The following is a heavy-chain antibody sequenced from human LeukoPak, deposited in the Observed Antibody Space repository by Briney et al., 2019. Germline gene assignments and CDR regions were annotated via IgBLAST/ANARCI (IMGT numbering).Heavy chain of an antibody. J-gene: IGHJ5*02. CDR3: AKSEITGTTRAPNWFDP. CDR1: ALTFSNFC. V-gene: IGHV3-21*06. CDR2: ISGSNSYI. D-gene: IGHD1-7*01. Sequence: EGSLRLSCAAPALTFSNFCMNWVRQTPGKGLEWVSAISGSNSYIYYADSVRDRFTISRDNSKNTLYLQMNSLRAEDTAVYFCAKSEITGTTRAPNWFDPRGQGTLVTVSS.